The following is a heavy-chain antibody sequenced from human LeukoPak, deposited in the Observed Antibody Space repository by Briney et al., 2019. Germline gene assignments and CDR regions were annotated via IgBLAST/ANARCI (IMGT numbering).Heavy chain of an antibody. D-gene: IGHD4-11*01. CDR2: IYTSGST. V-gene: IGHV4-4*09. Sequence: SETLSLTCTVSGGSISSYYWSWIRQPPGKGLEWIGYIYTSGSTNYNPSLKSRVTMSVDTSKNQFSLKLSSVTAADAAVYYCARQEVDYSNSYYYYYYYMDVWGKGTTVTVSS. CDR1: GGSISSYY. J-gene: IGHJ6*03. CDR3: ARQEVDYSNSYYYYYYYMDV.